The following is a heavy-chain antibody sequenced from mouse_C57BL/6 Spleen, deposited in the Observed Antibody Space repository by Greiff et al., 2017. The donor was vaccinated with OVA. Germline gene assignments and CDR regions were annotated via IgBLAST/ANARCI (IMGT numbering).Heavy chain of an antibody. CDR3: ARSGDYDGTWFAY. V-gene: IGHV1-55*01. D-gene: IGHD2-4*01. CDR1: GYTFTSYW. CDR2: IYPGSGST. J-gene: IGHJ3*01. Sequence: QVQLQQPGAELVKPGASVKMSCKASGYTFTSYWITWVKQRPGQGLEWIGDIYPGSGSTNYNEKFKSQATLTVDTSSSTAYMQLSSLTSEDSAVYYCARSGDYDGTWFAYWGQGTLVTVSA.